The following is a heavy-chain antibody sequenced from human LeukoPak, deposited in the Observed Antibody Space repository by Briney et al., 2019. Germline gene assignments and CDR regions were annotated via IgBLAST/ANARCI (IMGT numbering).Heavy chain of an antibody. CDR3: AANLRMRPAYYFDY. V-gene: IGHV3-30*03. Sequence: QTGRSLRLSCAASGFTFSSYGMHWVRQAPGKGLEWVAVISYDGSNKYYADSVKGRFTISRDNSKNTLHLQMNSLRAEDTAVYYCAANLRMRPAYYFDYWGQGTLVTVSS. CDR2: ISYDGSNK. CDR1: GFTFSSYG. D-gene: IGHD1-14*01. J-gene: IGHJ4*02.